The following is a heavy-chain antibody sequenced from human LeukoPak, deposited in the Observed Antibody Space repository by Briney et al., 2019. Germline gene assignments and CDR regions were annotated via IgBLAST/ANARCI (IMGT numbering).Heavy chain of an antibody. D-gene: IGHD6-13*01. V-gene: IGHV4-39*07. J-gene: IGHJ4*02. CDR3: AREGPVEAASFDY. CDR1: GVSISSSSYY. Sequence: SETLSLTCNVSGVSISSSSYYWGWIRQPPGKGLEWIGSIYSSGSTYYNSSLKSRVTISVDKSKNQFSLKLNSVTAADTAVYYCAREGPVEAASFDYWGQGTLVTVSS. CDR2: IYSSGST.